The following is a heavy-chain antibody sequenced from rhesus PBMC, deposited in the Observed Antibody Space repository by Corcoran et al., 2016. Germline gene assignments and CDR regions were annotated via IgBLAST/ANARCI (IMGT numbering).Heavy chain of an antibody. CDR1: GYTFTSYY. J-gene: IGHJ4*01. CDR2: INPSNGNT. V-gene: IGHV1-200*01. Sequence: QVQLVQSGADVKKPGTSVKLSCKASGYTFTSYYINWVRQPPGQVLEWMEWINPSNGNTGYAQKFQSRVIMTKDTSTSTTYMELNSLRSEDTAVYYCARRVGSYFDYWGQGVLVTVSS. D-gene: IGHD2-21*01. CDR3: ARRVGSYFDY.